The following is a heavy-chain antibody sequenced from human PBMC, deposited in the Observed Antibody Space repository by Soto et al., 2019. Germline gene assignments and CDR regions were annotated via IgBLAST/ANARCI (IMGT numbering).Heavy chain of an antibody. Sequence: QVQLVQSGAEVKKPGSSVRVSCKASGGSFNTYAISWVRQAPGLGLEWMGGIIPVFGRVTYAQKFQGRVTITADDSTSTAYMELSRLRSDATAIYSCADLSLCYCITTNCPPDYWGQGTLVTVSS. J-gene: IGHJ4*02. D-gene: IGHD2-2*01. V-gene: IGHV1-69*12. CDR2: IIPVFGRV. CDR1: GGSFNTYA. CDR3: ADLSLCYCITTNCPPDY.